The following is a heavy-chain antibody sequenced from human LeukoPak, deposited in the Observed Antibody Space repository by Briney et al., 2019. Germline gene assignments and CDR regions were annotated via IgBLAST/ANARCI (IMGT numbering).Heavy chain of an antibody. V-gene: IGHV3-66*01. CDR3: ARDSLLDY. D-gene: IGHD5/OR15-5a*01. CDR2: ISSGGTT. CDR1: GFTVRDNY. J-gene: IGHJ4*02. Sequence: GGSLRLSCAVSGFTVRDNYMNWVRQAPGKGLEWVSVISSGGTTYYAESVKGRFTISRDNSKSTLYLHMNSLRAEDTAVYYCARDSLLDYWGQGTLVTVSS.